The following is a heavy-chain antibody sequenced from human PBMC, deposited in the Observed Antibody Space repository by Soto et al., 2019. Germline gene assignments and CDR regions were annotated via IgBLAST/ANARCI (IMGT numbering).Heavy chain of an antibody. V-gene: IGHV1-8*01. J-gene: IGHJ6*02. CDR2: MNPNSGNT. CDR3: AKYYTVTTSYYYYHGMDV. CDR1: GYTFTSYD. D-gene: IGHD4-17*01. Sequence: ASVKDSCKASGYTFTSYDINWVRQATGQGLEWMGWMNPNSGNTGYAQKFQGRVTMTRNTSISTAYMELSSLRSEDTAVYYCAKYYTVTTSYYYYHGMDVWGQGTAVTVSS.